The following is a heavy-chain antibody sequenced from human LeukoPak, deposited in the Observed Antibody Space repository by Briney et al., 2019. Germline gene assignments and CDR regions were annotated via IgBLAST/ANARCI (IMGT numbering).Heavy chain of an antibody. CDR2: IYYSGTT. CDR1: GGSIGRYC. J-gene: IGHJ5*02. CDR3: AGTGHPGYSSSWYVDSWFDP. Sequence: SETLSLTCTVSGGSIGRYCWSWIRQPPGKGLEWIGHIYYSGTTNYNPSLKSRVTISVDTSKNQFSLKLSSVTAADTAVYYCAGTGHPGYSSSWYVDSWFDPWGQGTLVTVSS. D-gene: IGHD6-13*01. V-gene: IGHV4-59*01.